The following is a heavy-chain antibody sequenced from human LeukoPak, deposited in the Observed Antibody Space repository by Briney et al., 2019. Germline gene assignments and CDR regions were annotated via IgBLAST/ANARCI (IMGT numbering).Heavy chain of an antibody. Sequence: ASVKVSCKASGYTFTGYYMHWVRQAPGQGLEWIGWINPNSGGTNYAQKFQGRVTMTRDTSISTAYTELSRLRSDDTAVYYCARGSDDFWSGYSPSYWGQGTLVTVSS. CDR2: INPNSGGT. CDR1: GYTFTGYY. V-gene: IGHV1-2*02. CDR3: ARGSDDFWSGYSPSY. J-gene: IGHJ4*02. D-gene: IGHD3-3*01.